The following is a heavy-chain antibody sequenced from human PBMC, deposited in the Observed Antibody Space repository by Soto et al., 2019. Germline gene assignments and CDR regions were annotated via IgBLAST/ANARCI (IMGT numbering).Heavy chain of an antibody. CDR1: GYSFTSYW. J-gene: IGHJ6*02. CDR2: IYPGDSDT. V-gene: IGHV5-51*01. CDR3: ARQDSSSYWNYNYYGMDV. Sequence: GESLKISCKGSGYSFTSYWIGWVRQMPGKGLEWMGIIYPGDSDTRYSPSFQGQVTISADKSISTAYLQWSSLKASDTAMYYCARQDSSSYWNYNYYGMDVWGQGTTVTVSS. D-gene: IGHD6-6*01.